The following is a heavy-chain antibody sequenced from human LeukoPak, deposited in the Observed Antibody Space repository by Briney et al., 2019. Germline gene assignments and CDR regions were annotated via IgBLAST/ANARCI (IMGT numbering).Heavy chain of an antibody. V-gene: IGHV3-9*01. J-gene: IGHJ4*02. CDR2: ISWNSGSI. CDR3: ASLGRDY. CDR1: GFTFDDYA. Sequence: GGSLRLSCAASGFTFDDYAMHWVRQAPGKGLEWVSGISWNSGSIGYADSVKGRFTISRDNAKNTLYLQMNSLRAEDTAVYYCASLGRDYWGQGTLVTVSS.